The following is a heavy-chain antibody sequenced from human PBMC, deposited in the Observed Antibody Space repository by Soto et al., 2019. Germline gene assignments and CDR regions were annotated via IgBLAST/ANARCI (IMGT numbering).Heavy chain of an antibody. Sequence: QVQLVQSGAEVKKPGASVKVSCKASGYTFTSYGISWVRQAPGQGLEWMGWISAYNGNTNYAQKLQGRVTITTDTSTSTAYMELRSLRSDDTAVYYCARDGSYDILTGYSKVYYYYGMDVWGQGTTVTVSS. CDR2: ISAYNGNT. D-gene: IGHD3-9*01. CDR1: GYTFTSYG. V-gene: IGHV1-18*01. J-gene: IGHJ6*02. CDR3: ARDGSYDILTGYSKVYYYYGMDV.